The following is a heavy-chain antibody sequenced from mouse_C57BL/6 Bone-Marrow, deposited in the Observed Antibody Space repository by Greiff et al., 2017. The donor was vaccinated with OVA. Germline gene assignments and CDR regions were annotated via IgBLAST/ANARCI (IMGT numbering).Heavy chain of an antibody. V-gene: IGHV14-3*01. CDR2: IDPANGNT. CDR3: ARRELGRGYFDV. Sequence: VQLQQSVAELVRPGASVKLSCTASGFNIKNTYMHWVKQRTEQGLGWIGRIDPANGNTKYAPKFQGKATITADTSSNTAYLQLSSLTSEDTAIYYWARRELGRGYFDVWGTGTTVTVSS. J-gene: IGHJ1*03. CDR1: GFNIKNTY. D-gene: IGHD4-1*01.